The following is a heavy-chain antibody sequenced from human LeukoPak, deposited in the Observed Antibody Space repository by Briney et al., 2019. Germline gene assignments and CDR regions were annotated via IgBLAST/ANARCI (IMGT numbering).Heavy chain of an antibody. J-gene: IGHJ4*02. CDR1: GFTFSSYG. Sequence: GGSLRLSCAASGFTFSSYGMHWVRQAPGKGREWVAVISYDGSNKYYADSVKGRFTISRDNSKNTLYLQMNSLRAEDTAVYYCAKDLRSGRSLFDYWGQGTLVTVSS. D-gene: IGHD1-26*01. CDR2: ISYDGSNK. V-gene: IGHV3-30*18. CDR3: AKDLRSGRSLFDY.